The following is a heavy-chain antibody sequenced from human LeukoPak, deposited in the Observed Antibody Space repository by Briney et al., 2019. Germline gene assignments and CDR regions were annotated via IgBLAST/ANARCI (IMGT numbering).Heavy chain of an antibody. D-gene: IGHD3-10*01. CDR2: INHSGST. J-gene: IGHJ6*03. CDR3: ARVAKHFRGGLSFYYMDV. CDR1: GGSFSSYY. V-gene: IGHV4-34*01. Sequence: SETLSLTCAVYGGSFSSYYWSWIRQPPGKGLEWIGEINHSGSTNYNPSLKSRVTISLDTSKNQFSLKVISVTAADTAVYYCARVAKHFRGGLSFYYMDVWGKGTTVTISS.